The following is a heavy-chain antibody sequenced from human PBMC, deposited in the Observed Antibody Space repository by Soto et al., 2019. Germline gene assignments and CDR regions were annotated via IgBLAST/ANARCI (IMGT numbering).Heavy chain of an antibody. CDR2: IIPIFGTA. CDR3: AGPSVGDYGSFDY. Sequence: SVKVSCKASGGTFGSYAISWVRQAPGQGLEWMGGIIPIFGTANYAQKFQGRVTITADKSTSTAYMELSSLRSEDTAVYYCAGPSVGDYGSFDYWGQGTLVTVSS. CDR1: GGTFGSYA. V-gene: IGHV1-69*06. J-gene: IGHJ4*02. D-gene: IGHD4-17*01.